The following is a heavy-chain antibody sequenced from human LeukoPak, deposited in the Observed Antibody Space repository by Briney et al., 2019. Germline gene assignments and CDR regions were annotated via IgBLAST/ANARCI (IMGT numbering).Heavy chain of an antibody. J-gene: IGHJ4*02. D-gene: IGHD3-22*01. V-gene: IGHV3-48*01. Sequence: GGSLRLSCAASGFTFSSYGMSWVRQAPGKGLEWVSYISTSSNTIYYADSVKGRFTISRDNAENSLYLQMSSLRAEDTAIYYCARDYYDSNGYYYFPYWGQGTLVTVSS. CDR3: ARDYYDSNGYYYFPY. CDR1: GFTFSSYG. CDR2: ISTSSNTI.